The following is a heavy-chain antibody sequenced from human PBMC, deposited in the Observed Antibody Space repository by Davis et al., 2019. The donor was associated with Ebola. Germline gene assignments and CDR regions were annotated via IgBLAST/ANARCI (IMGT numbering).Heavy chain of an antibody. V-gene: IGHV4-39*01. CDR1: GGSISSNNYY. CDR3: ARHLYLGTRSYWYFDL. CDR2: IYYRGTT. Sequence: SETLSLTCTVSGGSISSNNYYWGWIRQPPGKGLEWIGSIYYRGTTYYTPSLKSRVTISVDTSKNQFPLKLSSVTAADTAVYYCARHLYLGTRSYWYFDLWGRGTLVTVSS. J-gene: IGHJ2*01. D-gene: IGHD3-16*01.